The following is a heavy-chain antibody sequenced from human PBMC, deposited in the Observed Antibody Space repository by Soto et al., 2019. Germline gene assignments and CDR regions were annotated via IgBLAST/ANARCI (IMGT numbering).Heavy chain of an antibody. CDR2: ISYDGSNK. CDR1: GFTFSSYA. CDR3: ARDFGRYCSGGSRHAKGSP. J-gene: IGHJ5*02. V-gene: IGHV3-30-3*01. Sequence: QVQLVESGGGVVQPGRSLRLSCAASGFTFSSYAMHWVRQAPGKGLEWVAVISYDGSNKYYADSVKGRFTISRDNSKNTLYLQMNSLRAEDTAVYYCARDFGRYCSGGSRHAKGSPWGQGTLVTVSS. D-gene: IGHD2-15*01.